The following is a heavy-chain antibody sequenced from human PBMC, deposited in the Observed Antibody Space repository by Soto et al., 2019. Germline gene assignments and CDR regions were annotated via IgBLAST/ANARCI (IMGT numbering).Heavy chain of an antibody. V-gene: IGHV4-30-2*01. CDR3: ARGSGSYRDGMEV. CDR2: IYHSGST. Sequence: SETLSLTCAVSGGSISSGGYSWSWIRQPPGKGLEWIGYIYHSGSTYYNPSLKSRVTISVDRSKNQFSLKLSSVTAGDTAVYYCARGSGSYRDGMEVWGQGTTVTVSS. J-gene: IGHJ6*02. D-gene: IGHD3-10*01. CDR1: GGSISSGGYS.